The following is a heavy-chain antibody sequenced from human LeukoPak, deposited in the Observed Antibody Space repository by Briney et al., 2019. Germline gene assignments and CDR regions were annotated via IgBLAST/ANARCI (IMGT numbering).Heavy chain of an antibody. Sequence: PSQTLSLTCIVSGGSISSGGYYWSWIRQPPGKGLEWIGYIYYTGITKYNPSLKSRVTISVDTSKNQFSLRLTSVTAADTAVYYCARVSFHYHSGNYGWYFDSWGQGTLVTVSS. CDR2: IYYTGIT. V-gene: IGHV4-61*08. D-gene: IGHD3-10*01. CDR1: GGSISSGGYY. CDR3: ARVSFHYHSGNYGWYFDS. J-gene: IGHJ4*02.